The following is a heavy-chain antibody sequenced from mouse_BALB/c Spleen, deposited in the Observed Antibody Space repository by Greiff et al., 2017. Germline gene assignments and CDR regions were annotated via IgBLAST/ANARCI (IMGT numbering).Heavy chain of an antibody. J-gene: IGHJ3*01. V-gene: IGHV1S132*01. Sequence: QVQLKESGAELVKPGASVKLSCKTSGYTFTSYWIQWVKQRPGQGLGWIGEIFPGTGTTYYNEKFKGKATLTIDTSSSTAYMQLSSLTSEDSAVYFCARGGYETGFAYWGQGTLVTVSA. D-gene: IGHD2-14*01. CDR2: IFPGTGTT. CDR1: GYTFTSYW. CDR3: ARGGYETGFAY.